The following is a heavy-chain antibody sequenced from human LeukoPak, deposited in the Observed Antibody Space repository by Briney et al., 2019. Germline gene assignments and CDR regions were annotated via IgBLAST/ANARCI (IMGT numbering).Heavy chain of an antibody. CDR3: ARDYDILTGYPEGGVDY. Sequence: ASVKVSCKASGYTFTSYGISWVRQAPGQGLEWMGWISAYNGNTNYAQKLQGRVTMTTDTSTSTAYMELRSLRSDDTAVYYCARDYDILTGYPEGGVDYWGQGTLVTVSS. CDR1: GYTFTSYG. V-gene: IGHV1-18*01. D-gene: IGHD3-9*01. J-gene: IGHJ4*02. CDR2: ISAYNGNT.